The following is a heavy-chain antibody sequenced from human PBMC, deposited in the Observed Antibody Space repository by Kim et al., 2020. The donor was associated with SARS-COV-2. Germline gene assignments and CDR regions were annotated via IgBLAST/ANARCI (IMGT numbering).Heavy chain of an antibody. CDR2: ISSSSSYI. V-gene: IGHV3-21*01. CDR1: GFTFSSYS. J-gene: IGHJ3*02. CDR3: ARDERHITMIVGENAFDI. D-gene: IGHD3-22*01. Sequence: GGSLRLSCAASGFTFSSYSMNWVRQAPGKGLEWVSSISSSSSYIYYADSVKGRFTISRDNAKNSLYLQMNSLRAEDTAVYYCARDERHITMIVGENAFDIWGQGTMVTVSS.